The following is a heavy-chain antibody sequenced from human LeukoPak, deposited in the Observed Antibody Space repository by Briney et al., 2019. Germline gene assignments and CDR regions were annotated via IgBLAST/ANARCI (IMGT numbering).Heavy chain of an antibody. CDR2: IYYSGST. J-gene: IGHJ3*02. CDR1: GGSISNYY. D-gene: IGHD4-23*01. Sequence: PSETLSLTCTVSGGSISNYYWSWIRQPPGKGLEWIGYIYYSGSTNYNPSLKSRVTISVDTSKNQFSLKLSSVTAADTAVYYCARDYGGNSVYDAFDIWGQGTMVTVSS. V-gene: IGHV4-59*01. CDR3: ARDYGGNSVYDAFDI.